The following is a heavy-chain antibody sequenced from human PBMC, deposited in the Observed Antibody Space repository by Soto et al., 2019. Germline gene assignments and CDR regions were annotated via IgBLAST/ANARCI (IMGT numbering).Heavy chain of an antibody. V-gene: IGHV3-33*01. CDR2: IWYDGSNK. CDR1: GFTFSSYG. J-gene: IGHJ2*01. CDR3: ARGRDGYMSFYWYFDL. D-gene: IGHD5-12*01. Sequence: QVQLVESGGGVVQPGRSLRLSCAASGFTFSSYGMHWVRQAPGKGLEWVAVIWYDGSNKYYADSVKGRFTISRDNSKNTLYLQMNSLRAEDTAVYYCARGRDGYMSFYWYFDLWGRGTLVTVSS.